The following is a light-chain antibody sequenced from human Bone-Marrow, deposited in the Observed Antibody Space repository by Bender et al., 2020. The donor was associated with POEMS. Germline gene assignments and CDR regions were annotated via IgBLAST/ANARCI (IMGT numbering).Light chain of an antibody. CDR1: TSDVGKYNL. Sequence: QSALTQPASVSGSPGQSITISCSGTTSDVGKYNLVSWYQQYPGKAPKLIIYAVTERPSGVSDRFSGSKSGNTASLTVSGLQAEDEADYYCSSYAGDYNLVFGGGTKLTVL. CDR3: SSYAGDYNLV. J-gene: IGLJ3*02. CDR2: AVT. V-gene: IGLV2-23*02.